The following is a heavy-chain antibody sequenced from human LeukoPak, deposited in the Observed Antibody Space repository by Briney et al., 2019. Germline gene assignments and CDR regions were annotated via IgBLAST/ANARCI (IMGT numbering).Heavy chain of an antibody. CDR1: GFTLSSYA. J-gene: IGHJ4*02. D-gene: IGHD6-13*01. CDR2: ISGGDGNT. V-gene: IGHV3-23*01. Sequence: GGSLRLSCAASGFTLSSYAMSWVRQAPGKGLEWVSAISGGDGNTYYADSVKGRFTISRDNSKNTLYLQVNSLRAEDTAVYYCAKDCSSSWYAFDYWGQGTLVTVSS. CDR3: AKDCSSSWYAFDY.